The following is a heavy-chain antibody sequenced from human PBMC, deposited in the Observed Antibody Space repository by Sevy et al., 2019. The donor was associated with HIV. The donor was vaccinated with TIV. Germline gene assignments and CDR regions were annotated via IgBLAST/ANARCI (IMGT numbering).Heavy chain of an antibody. V-gene: IGHV3-23*01. J-gene: IGHJ5*02. Sequence: GGSLRLSCVGSGFSFSSDAVSWVRQAPGKGLQWVATVSASGGSTYYADSVRGRFSITRDNSKNTLYVKMNSLRAEDTAVYYCARVGGGGYYDPWSGYLEFDPWGQGTLVTVSS. CDR1: GFSFSSDA. D-gene: IGHD3-3*01. CDR2: VSASGGST. CDR3: ARVGGGGYYDPWSGYLEFDP.